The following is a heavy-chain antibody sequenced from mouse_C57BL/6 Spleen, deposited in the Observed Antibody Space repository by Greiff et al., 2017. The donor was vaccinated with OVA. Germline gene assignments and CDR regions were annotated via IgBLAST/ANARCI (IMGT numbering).Heavy chain of an antibody. D-gene: IGHD2-4*01. V-gene: IGHV1-82*01. CDR1: GYAFSSSW. J-gene: IGHJ4*01. Sequence: QVQLQQSGPELVKPGASVKISCKASGYAFSSSWMNWVKQRPGKGLEWIGRIYPGDGDTNYNGKFKGKATLTADKSSSTAYMQLSSLTSEDSAVYVCARSEYYDYDLYAMDYWGQGTSVTVSS. CDR3: ARSEYYDYDLYAMDY. CDR2: IYPGDGDT.